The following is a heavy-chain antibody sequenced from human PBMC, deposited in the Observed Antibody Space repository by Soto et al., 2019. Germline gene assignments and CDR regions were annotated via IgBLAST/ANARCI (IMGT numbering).Heavy chain of an antibody. CDR1: GFTFNNYA. Sequence: EVQLLESGGGLVQPGGSLRLSCAASGFTFNNYAMTWVRQAQGTGLEWFSAISGGGDTTSYADSVKGRFTVSRDGSKNTLYLQMSSLRVEDTALYYCAKGRGGSGSLTPRVDFWGQGTLVTVSS. CDR3: AKGRGGSGSLTPRVDF. J-gene: IGHJ4*02. CDR2: ISGGGDTT. D-gene: IGHD3-10*01. V-gene: IGHV3-23*01.